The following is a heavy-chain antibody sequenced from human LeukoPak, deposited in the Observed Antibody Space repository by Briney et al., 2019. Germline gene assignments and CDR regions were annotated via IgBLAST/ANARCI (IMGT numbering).Heavy chain of an antibody. D-gene: IGHD4-17*01. V-gene: IGHV1-3*01. J-gene: IGHJ5*02. CDR1: GYTFTSYA. Sequence: ASVKVSCKASGYTFTSYAMHWVRQAPGQRLEWMGWINAGNGNTKYSQKFQGRVTMTTDTSTNTGYMELRSLRSDDTAVYYCARAGAEVTKFIDPWGQGTLVTVSS. CDR2: INAGNGNT. CDR3: ARAGAEVTKFIDP.